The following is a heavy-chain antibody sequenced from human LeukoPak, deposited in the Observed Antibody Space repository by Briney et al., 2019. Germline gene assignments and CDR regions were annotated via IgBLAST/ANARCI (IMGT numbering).Heavy chain of an antibody. D-gene: IGHD3-22*01. CDR2: INNDGTST. J-gene: IGHJ4*02. V-gene: IGHV3-74*01. Sequence: PGGSLRLSCAASGFTFSNYWMYWVRQAPGKGPVWVSRINNDGTSTDYAASVKGRFTISRDNAKNTLYLQMNSLRAEDTALYYCAREVSEGFDFWGQGTLVTVSS. CDR1: GFTFSNYW. CDR3: AREVSEGFDF.